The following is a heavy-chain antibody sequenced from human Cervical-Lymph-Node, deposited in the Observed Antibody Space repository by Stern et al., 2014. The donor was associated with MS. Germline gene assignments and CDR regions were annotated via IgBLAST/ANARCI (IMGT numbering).Heavy chain of an antibody. CDR1: GYSLTTSA. CDR3: ARATGYFDV. CDR2: INTNTGHP. J-gene: IGHJ2*01. Sequence: QVQLVQSGSELKKPGASVKVSCQASGYSLTTSAMNWVRQAPGQGLEWVGWINTNTGHPTYAHGVTGRFVFSCDTSHNTAYLQISSLKTEDTAVCYCARATGYFDVWGRGTLVTVSS. D-gene: IGHD4-11*01. V-gene: IGHV7-4-1*02.